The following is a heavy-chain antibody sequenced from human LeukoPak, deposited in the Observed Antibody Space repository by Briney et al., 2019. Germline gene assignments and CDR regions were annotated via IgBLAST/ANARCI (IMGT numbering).Heavy chain of an antibody. Sequence: GGSLRLSCAASGFTFSTYALNWVRQAPGKGLEWVSAISDRGGAIFSADSVKGRFTLSRDNSKNSLFLQMNSRRDEDTALYYCTRIGTAAFTDYWGQGTLVAVSS. V-gene: IGHV3-23*01. D-gene: IGHD1-14*01. CDR1: GFTFSTYA. J-gene: IGHJ4*02. CDR3: TRIGTAAFTDY. CDR2: ISDRGGAI.